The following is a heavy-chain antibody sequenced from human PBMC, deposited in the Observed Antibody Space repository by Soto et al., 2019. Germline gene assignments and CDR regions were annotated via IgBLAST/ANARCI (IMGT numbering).Heavy chain of an antibody. V-gene: IGHV4-59*01. CDR3: ARTYDGSGPNSGGYGFDI. D-gene: IGHD3-22*01. CDR1: GGSISSYY. Sequence: QVQLQESGPGLVKPSETLSLSCSVSGGSISSYYWSWIRQPPGKGLEWIAYIYYSGSTSYNPSLMGRVSHSLDTSKNQFSRQLSSVTAADTAVYYCARTYDGSGPNSGGYGFDIWGQGTMVTVSS. J-gene: IGHJ3*02. CDR2: IYYSGST.